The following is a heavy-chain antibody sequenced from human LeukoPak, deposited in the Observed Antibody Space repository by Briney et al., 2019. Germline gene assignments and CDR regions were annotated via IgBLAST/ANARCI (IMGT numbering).Heavy chain of an antibody. CDR2: ISYDGGNK. V-gene: IGHV3-30*03. D-gene: IGHD3-10*01. J-gene: IGHJ4*02. CDR1: GFTFSNYG. CDR3: ARARVPGELNY. Sequence: PGGSLRLSCAASGFTFSNYGMHWVRQAPGKGLEWVAVISYDGGNKYYADSVKGRFTISRDNAKNSLYLQMNSLRAEDTAVYYCARARVPGELNYWGQGTLVTVSS.